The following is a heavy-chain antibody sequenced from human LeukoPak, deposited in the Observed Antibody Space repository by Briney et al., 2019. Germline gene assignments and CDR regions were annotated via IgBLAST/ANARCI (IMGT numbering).Heavy chain of an antibody. CDR1: GYIFSSYG. CDR2: ISAHNGNA. J-gene: IGHJ4*02. V-gene: IGHV1-18*01. CDR3: ARDGYFDN. Sequence: GASVKVSCKASGYIFSSYGIGWVRQAPGQGLEWMGWISAHNGNANHAQRVQGRVTMTTDTSTSTAYMELRSPTSDDTAVYYCARDGYFDNWGQGTLVTVSS.